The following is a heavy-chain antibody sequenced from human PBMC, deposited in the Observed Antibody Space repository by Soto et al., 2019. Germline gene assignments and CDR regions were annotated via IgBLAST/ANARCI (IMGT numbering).Heavy chain of an antibody. D-gene: IGHD3-3*01. Sequence: PGGSLRLSCAASGFTFSSYAMSWVRQAPGKGLEWVSAISGSGGSTYYADSVKGRFTISRDNSKNTLYLQMNSLRAEDTAVYYCAKGDYDFWSGYYRVAGGIDGYYYYGMDVWGQGTTVTVSS. CDR3: AKGDYDFWSGYYRVAGGIDGYYYYGMDV. J-gene: IGHJ6*02. V-gene: IGHV3-23*01. CDR2: ISGSGGST. CDR1: GFTFSSYA.